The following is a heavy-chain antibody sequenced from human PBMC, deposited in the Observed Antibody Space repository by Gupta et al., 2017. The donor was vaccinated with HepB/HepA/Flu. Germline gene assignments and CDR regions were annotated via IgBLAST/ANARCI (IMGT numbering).Heavy chain of an antibody. V-gene: IGHV1-46*01. CDR2: MRPSSGNT. D-gene: IGHD2-8*01. Sequence: QVQLVQSGAEVKRPGASVKLSCQTSGYTFSNYYIHWMRQAPGQGPEWMGIMRPSSGNTQYAQKFRGRVTMTRDTSTGTVYMELSSLRYEDTAVYYCAREPNESYYFDYWGQGILVTVSS. CDR1: GYTFSNYY. CDR3: AREPNESYYFDY. J-gene: IGHJ4*02.